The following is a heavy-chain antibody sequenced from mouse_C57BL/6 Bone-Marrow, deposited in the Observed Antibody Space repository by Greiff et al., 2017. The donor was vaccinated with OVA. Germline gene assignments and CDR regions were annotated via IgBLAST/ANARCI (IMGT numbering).Heavy chain of an antibody. CDR3: ARRGGLRRGYAMDY. J-gene: IGHJ4*01. CDR2: ISGGGGNT. V-gene: IGHV5-9*01. Sequence: EVMLVESGGGLVKPGGSLKLSCAASGFTFSSYTMSWVRQTPEKRLEWVATISGGGGNTYYPDSVKGRFTISRDNAKNTLYLQMSSLRSEDTALYYCARRGGLRRGYAMDYWGQGTSVTVSS. CDR1: GFTFSSYT.